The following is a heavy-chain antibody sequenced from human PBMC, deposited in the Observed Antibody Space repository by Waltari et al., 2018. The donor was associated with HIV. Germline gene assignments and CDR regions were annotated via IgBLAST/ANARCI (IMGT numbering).Heavy chain of an antibody. J-gene: IGHJ4*02. CDR1: GYTFINYA. CDR3: ARAREWELLYPIDY. Sequence: QVQLVQSGSELKKPGASVKVSCKASGYTFINYAMNLVRQAPGQGLEWMGWITTNTGNPTYAQGFTGRVVFSLDTSVSTAYLQISSLKTEDTAVYYCARAREWELLYPIDYWGQGTLVTVS. V-gene: IGHV7-4-1*02. D-gene: IGHD1-26*01. CDR2: ITTNTGNP.